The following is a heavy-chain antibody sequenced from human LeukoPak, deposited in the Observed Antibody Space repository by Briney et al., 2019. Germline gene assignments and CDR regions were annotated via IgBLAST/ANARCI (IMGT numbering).Heavy chain of an antibody. Sequence: SETLSLTCAVDGGSFSGYYWSWIRQPPGKGLEWIGEINHSGSTNYNPSLKSRVTISVDTSKNQFSLKLSSVTAADTAVYYCATLALQRRTYKRGTYCSGGRCRPAFDYWGQGTLVTVSS. CDR2: INHSGST. CDR1: GGSFSGYY. V-gene: IGHV4-34*01. CDR3: ATLALQRRTYKRGTYCSGGRCRPAFDY. D-gene: IGHD2-15*01. J-gene: IGHJ4*02.